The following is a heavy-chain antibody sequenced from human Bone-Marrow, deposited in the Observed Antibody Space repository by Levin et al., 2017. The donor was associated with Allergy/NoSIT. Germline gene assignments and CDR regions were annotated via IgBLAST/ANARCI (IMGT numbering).Heavy chain of an antibody. Sequence: GGSLRLSCVGSGFTFQNYSMHWVRQAPGKGLEWVAVISFDGGKKYYAGSVEDRFTISRDNSKTTLYLQMNSLKPEDTGVYYCVRVEADCGGKCYGFDHWGQGTPVTVSS. J-gene: IGHJ4*02. V-gene: IGHV3-30-3*01. CDR2: ISFDGGKK. D-gene: IGHD2-21*01. CDR1: GFTFQNYS. CDR3: VRVEADCGGKCYGFDH.